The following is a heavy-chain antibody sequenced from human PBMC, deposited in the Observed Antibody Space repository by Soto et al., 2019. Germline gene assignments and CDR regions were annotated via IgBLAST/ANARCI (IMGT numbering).Heavy chain of an antibody. V-gene: IGHV1-24*01. CDR2: FDPEDGET. CDR3: ATDHDPAAGTGIDY. Sequence: SVKVSCKVSGYTLTELSMHWGRQAPGKGLEWMGGFDPEDGETIYAQKFQGRVTMTEDTSTDTAYMELSSLRSEDTAVYYCATDHDPAAGTGIDYWGQGTLVTVSS. CDR1: GYTLTELS. D-gene: IGHD6-13*01. J-gene: IGHJ4*02.